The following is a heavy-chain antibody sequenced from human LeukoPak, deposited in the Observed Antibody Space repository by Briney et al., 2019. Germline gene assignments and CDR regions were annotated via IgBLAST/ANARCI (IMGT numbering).Heavy chain of an antibody. J-gene: IGHJ4*02. CDR1: GFTFDDYA. Sequence: PGGSLRLSCAASGFTFDDYAMHWVRQAPGKGLEWVSLISWDGGSTYYADSVKGRFTISRDNSKNSLYLQMNSLRAEDTALYYCAKDPTGGYSSSWYPDYWGQGTLVTVSS. CDR3: AKDPTGGYSSSWYPDY. V-gene: IGHV3-43D*03. CDR2: ISWDGGST. D-gene: IGHD6-13*01.